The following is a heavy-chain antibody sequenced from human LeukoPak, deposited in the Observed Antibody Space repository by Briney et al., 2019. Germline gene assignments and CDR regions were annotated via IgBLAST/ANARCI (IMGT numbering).Heavy chain of an antibody. CDR2: IYPGDSDT. V-gene: IGHV5-51*01. J-gene: IGHJ4*02. CDR3: ARHRRDPPRALDY. Sequence: GESLKIACKGSGYSFTGYWIGWVRQMPGKGLEWMGIIYPGDSDTRYSPSFQGQVTISADKSISTAYLQWSSLKASDTAMYYCARHRRDPPRALDYWGQGTLVTVSS. D-gene: IGHD5-24*01. CDR1: GYSFTGYW.